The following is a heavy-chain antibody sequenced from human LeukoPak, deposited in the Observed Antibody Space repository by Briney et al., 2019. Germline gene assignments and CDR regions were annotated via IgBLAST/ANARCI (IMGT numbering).Heavy chain of an antibody. CDR1: GGSINSFY. Sequence: SQTLSLTCTVSGGSINSFYWNWIRQPPGKEPEWIGYIYHSGSTNYNPSLKSRLTISLDRPKNQFSLKLTSVTAADTAIYYCARVGGMTTINNAAFDIWGQGTMVTVSS. CDR2: IYHSGST. CDR3: ARVGGMTTINNAAFDI. D-gene: IGHD4-4*01. V-gene: IGHV4-59*01. J-gene: IGHJ3*02.